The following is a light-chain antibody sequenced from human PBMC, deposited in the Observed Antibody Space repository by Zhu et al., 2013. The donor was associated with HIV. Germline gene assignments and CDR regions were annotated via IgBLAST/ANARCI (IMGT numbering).Light chain of an antibody. J-gene: IGKJ4*01. Sequence: EIVMTQSPATLSVSPGERATLSCRASESVSSNLAWYQQNPGQAPRLLIYGASTRATGIPARFSGSGSGTEFTLTISSLQSEDFAVYYCQQYNKWPPLTFGGGTKVEIK. CDR3: QQYNKWPPLT. V-gene: IGKV3-15*01. CDR2: GAS. CDR1: ESVSSN.